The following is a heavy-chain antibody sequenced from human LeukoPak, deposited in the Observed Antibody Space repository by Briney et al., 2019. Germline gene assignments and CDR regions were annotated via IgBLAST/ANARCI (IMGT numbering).Heavy chain of an antibody. V-gene: IGHV3-7*01. CDR3: AKGDATAGYYMDV. D-gene: IGHD5-18*01. CDR1: GFTFSSYW. Sequence: GGSPRLSCAASGFTFSSYWMSWVRQAPGKGLEWVANIKQDGSEKYYVDSVKGRFTISRDNSKNTLYLQMNSLRAEDTAVYYCAKGDATAGYYMDVWGKGTTVTVSS. J-gene: IGHJ6*03. CDR2: IKQDGSEK.